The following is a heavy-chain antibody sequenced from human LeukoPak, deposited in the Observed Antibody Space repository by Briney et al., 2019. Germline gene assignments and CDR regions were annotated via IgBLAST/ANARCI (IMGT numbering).Heavy chain of an antibody. V-gene: IGHV5-51*01. D-gene: IGHD3-22*01. CDR1: GYSFTSYW. CDR2: IYPGDSDT. Sequence: GESLKISCKGSGYSFTSYWIGWVRQMPGKGLEWMGIIYPGDSDTRYSPSFQGQVTISADKSISTAYLQWSSLKASDTAMYYCIANYYDSSGYYGTFDYWGQGTLVTVSS. CDR3: IANYYDSSGYYGTFDY. J-gene: IGHJ4*02.